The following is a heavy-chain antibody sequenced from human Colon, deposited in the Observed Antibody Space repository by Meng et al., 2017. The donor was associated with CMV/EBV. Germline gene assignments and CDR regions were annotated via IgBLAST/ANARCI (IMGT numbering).Heavy chain of an antibody. CDR3: ARVICGGDCYLDY. D-gene: IGHD2-21*02. J-gene: IGHJ4*02. Sequence: QVPLESSAAEVKKPVSSVKVPSKASNGTVTTLPISWVGQGPRQGFEWVGGIIPISGTTDYAQQFQGRVTITADESTRTAYMKLSHLRSEDTAIYYCARVICGGDCYLDYWGRGTLVTVSS. CDR2: IIPISGTT. CDR1: NGTVTTLP. V-gene: IGHV1-69*12.